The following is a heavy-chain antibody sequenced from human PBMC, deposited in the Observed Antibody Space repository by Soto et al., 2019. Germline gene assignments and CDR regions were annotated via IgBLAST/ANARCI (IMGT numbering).Heavy chain of an antibody. D-gene: IGHD3-10*01. CDR3: VSQARFGAAF. J-gene: IGHJ4*02. CDR1: GYTFTNLA. Sequence: QVHLVQSGAGVQRPGASVKVSCKASGYTFTNLAIHWVRQAPGQGLGWMGGINAGNGHTKYSQSFQDRVTITSDTSTCTAYMELSSLRSEDPAVDYCVSQARFGAAFWGQGTRVTVS. CDR2: INAGNGHT. V-gene: IGHV1-3*01.